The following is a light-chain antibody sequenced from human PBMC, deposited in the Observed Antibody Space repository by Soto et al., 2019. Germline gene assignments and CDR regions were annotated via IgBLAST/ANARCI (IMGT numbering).Light chain of an antibody. CDR3: QQYASSPPTT. CDR1: QSVNTN. V-gene: IGKV3-15*01. J-gene: IGKJ1*01. CDR2: DAS. Sequence: EIVMTQSPATLSVSPGERATLSCRASQSVNTNLAWYQQKPGQAPRLLISDASTRATGIPARFSGSGSGTEFTLTISRLEPEDFAVYYCQQYASSPPTTFGQGSKLDI.